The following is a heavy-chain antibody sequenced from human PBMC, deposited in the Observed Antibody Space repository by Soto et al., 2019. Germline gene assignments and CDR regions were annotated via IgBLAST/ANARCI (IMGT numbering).Heavy chain of an antibody. J-gene: IGHJ4*02. V-gene: IGHV1-69*13. CDR1: GYTLTELS. CDR3: ATTYIAARSYFDY. D-gene: IGHD6-6*01. CDR2: IIPIFGTA. Sequence: SVKVSCKVSGYTLTELSMHWVRQAPGQGLEWMGGIIPIFGTANYAQKFQGRVTITADESTSTAYMELSSLRSEDTAVYYCATTYIAARSYFDYWGQGTLVTVSS.